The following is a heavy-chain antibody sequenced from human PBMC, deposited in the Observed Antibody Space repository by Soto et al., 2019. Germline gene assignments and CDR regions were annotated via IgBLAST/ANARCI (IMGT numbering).Heavy chain of an antibody. CDR1: GGSISSYY. CDR2: IYYSGST. CDR3: ARDDRYSSRNWFDP. Sequence: SETLSLTCTVSGGSISSYYWSWIRQPPGKGLEWIGYIYYSGSTNYNPSLKSRVTISVDTSKNQFSLKLSSVTAADTAVYYCARDDRYSSRNWFDPWGQGTLVTVSS. D-gene: IGHD6-13*01. V-gene: IGHV4-59*01. J-gene: IGHJ5*02.